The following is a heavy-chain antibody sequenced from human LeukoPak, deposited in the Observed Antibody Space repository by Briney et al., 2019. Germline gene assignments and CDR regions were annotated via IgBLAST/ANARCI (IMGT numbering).Heavy chain of an antibody. Sequence: SETLSLTCTVSGGSICSSSYYWGWIRQPPGKGLEWIGNIYYSGSTYYNPSLKSRVTISVDTSKNQFSLKLTSVTAADTAVYYCASYYCGGDCYSGNFDYWGQGTLVTVSS. V-gene: IGHV4-39*07. D-gene: IGHD2-21*02. CDR2: IYYSGST. J-gene: IGHJ4*02. CDR1: GGSICSSSYY. CDR3: ASYYCGGDCYSGNFDY.